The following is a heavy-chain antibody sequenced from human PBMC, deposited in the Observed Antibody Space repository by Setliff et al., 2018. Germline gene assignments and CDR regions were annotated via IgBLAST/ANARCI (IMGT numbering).Heavy chain of an antibody. D-gene: IGHD3-3*01. CDR1: GASIRQTSYF. Sequence: SETLSLTCAVSGASIRQTSYFWTWVRQPAGKGLEWIGHIYITGNPNVNPSLKSRVAMSLDNSGNQFSLNLQSVTAADTAVYYCTRLYYTSRALYFDIWGQGHQVTVS. CDR3: TRLYYTSRALYFDI. J-gene: IGHJ4*02. CDR2: IYITGNP. V-gene: IGHV4-61*09.